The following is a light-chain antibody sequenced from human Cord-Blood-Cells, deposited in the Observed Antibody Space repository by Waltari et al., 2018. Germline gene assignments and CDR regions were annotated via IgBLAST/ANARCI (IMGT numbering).Light chain of an antibody. CDR1: QGISSY. CDR3: QQYYSFPLT. J-gene: IGKJ4*01. Sequence: IWMTHSPSFLSAETGARVTTSCRMQQGISSYFAWHQHKPGKAPELLIYAASTVQSGGPSRFSGSGSGTDFTLTISCLQSEDFATYYCQQYYSFPLTFGGGTKVEIK. V-gene: IGKV1D-8*01. CDR2: AAS.